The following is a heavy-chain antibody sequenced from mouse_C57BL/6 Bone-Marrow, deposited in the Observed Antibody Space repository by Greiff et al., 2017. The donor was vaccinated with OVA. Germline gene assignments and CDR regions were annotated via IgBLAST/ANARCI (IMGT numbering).Heavy chain of an antibody. CDR1: GYSITSGYD. CDR3: ARRAYYSNSYAMDY. V-gene: IGHV3-1*01. D-gene: IGHD2-5*01. CDR2: ISYSGST. J-gene: IGHJ4*01. Sequence: DVQLQESGPGMVKPSQSLSLTCTVTGYSITSGYDWHWIRHFPGNKLEWMGYISYSGSTNYNPSLKSRISITHDTSKNHFFLKLNSVTTEDTATYYCARRAYYSNSYAMDYWGQGTSVTVSS.